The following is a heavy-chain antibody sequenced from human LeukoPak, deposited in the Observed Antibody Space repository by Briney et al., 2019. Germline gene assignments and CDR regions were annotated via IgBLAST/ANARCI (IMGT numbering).Heavy chain of an antibody. D-gene: IGHD1-1*01. CDR2: INHSGIT. CDR1: GGSLSGYY. J-gene: IGHJ4*02. Sequence: KPSETLSLTCAVYGGSLSGYYWSWIRRPPGKGLEWIGEINHSGITNYNPSLKSRVTISINTSKNQFSLKVTSVTAADTAVYYCARVGDWNDLVYWGQGTLVTVSS. CDR3: ARVGDWNDLVY. V-gene: IGHV4-34*01.